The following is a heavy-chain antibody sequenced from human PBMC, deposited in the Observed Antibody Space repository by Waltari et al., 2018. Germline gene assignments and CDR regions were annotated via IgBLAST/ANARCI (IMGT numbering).Heavy chain of an antibody. J-gene: IGHJ6*02. CDR3: ARDGSGYDGSGMDV. D-gene: IGHD5-12*01. CDR2: IYYSGGT. CDR1: GGSISSYY. V-gene: IGHV4-59*01. Sequence: QVQLQESGPGLVKPSETLSLTCTVSGGSISSYYWSWIRQHPGKGLEWIGYIYYSGGTNYNPARKGRVTISVDTSKNQSSLKLSSVTAADTAVYYCARDGSGYDGSGMDVWGQGTTVTVSS.